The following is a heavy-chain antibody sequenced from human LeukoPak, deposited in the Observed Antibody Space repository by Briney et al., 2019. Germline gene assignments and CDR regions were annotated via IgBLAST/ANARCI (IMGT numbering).Heavy chain of an antibody. CDR2: MNPSTGDT. CDR3: TRGSLSGSSRDY. Sequence: ASVRVSYKASGYTFTGYDINWVRQAIGQGLEWMGWMNPSTGDTGYAQKFQGRVTMTRNTSVDTAFMELSGLGSEDTAVYYCTRGSLSGSSRDYWGQGTLVTVSS. D-gene: IGHD1-26*01. J-gene: IGHJ4*02. CDR1: GYTFTGYD. V-gene: IGHV1-8*01.